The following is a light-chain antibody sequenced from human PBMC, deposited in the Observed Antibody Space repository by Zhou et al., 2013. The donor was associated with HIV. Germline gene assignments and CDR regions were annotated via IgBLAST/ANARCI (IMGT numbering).Light chain of an antibody. Sequence: EVVMTQSPVTLSVSPGDRAILSCWASQSVTRNVAWYQQTPGQAPRLLIYDTSVRATGVSARFSGNGSGKEFTLTITSLGSEDFALYYCHQYEEWPGMFGRGTKVEIK. CDR2: DTS. CDR1: QSVTRN. V-gene: IGKV3-15*01. CDR3: HQYEEWPGM. J-gene: IGKJ1*01.